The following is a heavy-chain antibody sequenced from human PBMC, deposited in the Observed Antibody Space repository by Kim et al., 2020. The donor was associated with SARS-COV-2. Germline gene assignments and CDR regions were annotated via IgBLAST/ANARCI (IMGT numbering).Heavy chain of an antibody. Sequence: SVKGRFTISRDNSKNTLYLRMNSLRAEDTAVYYCAKVEAVADDYYYYYMDVWGKGTTVTVSS. CDR3: AKVEAVADDYYYYYMDV. J-gene: IGHJ6*03. D-gene: IGHD6-19*01. V-gene: IGHV3-30*02.